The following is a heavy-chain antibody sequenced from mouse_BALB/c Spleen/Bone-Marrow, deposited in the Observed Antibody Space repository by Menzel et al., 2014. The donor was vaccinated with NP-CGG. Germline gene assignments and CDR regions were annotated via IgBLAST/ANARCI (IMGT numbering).Heavy chain of an antibody. CDR3: ARRAYGGSSGFAY. J-gene: IGHJ3*01. D-gene: IGHD1-1*01. V-gene: IGHV1-7*01. Sequence: VQLQESGAELAKPGASLKMSCKASGYTFTSYWMHWVKQRPGQGLEWIGYINPSTDYTEYNQKFKDKATLTADKSSSTAFMQLSSLTSEDSAVYYCARRAYGGSSGFAYWGQGTLVTVSA. CDR1: GYTFTSYW. CDR2: INPSTDYT.